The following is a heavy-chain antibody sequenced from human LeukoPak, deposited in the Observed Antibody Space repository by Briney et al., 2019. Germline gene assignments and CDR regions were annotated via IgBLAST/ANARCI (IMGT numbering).Heavy chain of an antibody. V-gene: IGHV1-2*02. CDR3: ASSHMAIVVVPAAGRDYYYMDV. D-gene: IGHD2-2*03. Sequence: GASVKVSCKASGYTFTGYYMHWVRQAPGQGLEWMGWINPNSGGTNYAQKFQGRVTMTRDTSISTAYMELSRLRSDDTAVYYCASSHMAIVVVPAAGRDYYYMDVWGKGTTVTVSS. J-gene: IGHJ6*03. CDR2: INPNSGGT. CDR1: GYTFTGYY.